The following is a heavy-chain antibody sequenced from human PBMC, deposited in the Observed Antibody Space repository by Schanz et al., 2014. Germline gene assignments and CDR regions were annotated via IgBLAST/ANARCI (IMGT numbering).Heavy chain of an antibody. CDR2: LSEGGGGT. J-gene: IGHJ5*02. V-gene: IGHV3-23*01. CDR1: GFTLSNYA. D-gene: IGHD4-4*01. Sequence: EMQLLESGGGLAQPGGSLRLSCAASGFTLSNYAMSWVRQAPGKGLEWVSALSEGGGGTHYADSVRGRFTISSDSSKNQLYPQMSRPRADDAGGYYCAKAADWPVTRFDPWGQGTLVTVSS. CDR3: AKAADWPVTRFDP.